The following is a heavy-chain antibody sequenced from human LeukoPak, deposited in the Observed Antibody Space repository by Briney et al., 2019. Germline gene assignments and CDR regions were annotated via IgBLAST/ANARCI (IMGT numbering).Heavy chain of an antibody. CDR1: GFTFSSYA. D-gene: IGHD2-2*01. Sequence: GGSLRLSCAASGFTFSSYAMSWVRQAPGKGLEWVSAISASGGSTYYADSVKGRFTISRDNSQNALYLQVNSLRAEDTAVYYCAKGLVPAAIRVVDYWGQGTLVTVSS. V-gene: IGHV3-23*01. CDR2: ISASGGST. CDR3: AKGLVPAAIRVVDY. J-gene: IGHJ4*02.